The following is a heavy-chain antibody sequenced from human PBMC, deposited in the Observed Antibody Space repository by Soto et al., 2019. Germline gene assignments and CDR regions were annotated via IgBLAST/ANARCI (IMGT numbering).Heavy chain of an antibody. Sequence: EVQLVESGGGLVQPGGSLRLSCAASGFKFSKYWMTWVRQAPGKGLEGVANISPDGSEEYYVDSVKGRFTISRDNARNSLYMQMNSLRGEDTSVYYCTRDLNHDCGPWGQGTQVTGSS. CDR2: ISPDGSEE. CDR3: TRDLNHDCGP. CDR1: GFKFSKYW. V-gene: IGHV3-7*04. D-gene: IGHD2-21*01. J-gene: IGHJ5*02.